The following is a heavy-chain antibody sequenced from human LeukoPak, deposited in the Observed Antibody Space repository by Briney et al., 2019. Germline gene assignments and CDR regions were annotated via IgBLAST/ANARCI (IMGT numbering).Heavy chain of an antibody. CDR2: INSTGGIT. Sequence: GGSLRLSCAASGFTFRSYAMSWVRQAPGKGLEWVSGINSTGGITYDADSVKGRFTISRDNSKNTLYLQMNSLRAEDTAIYYCAKWRASHFFDYWGQGTLVTVSS. D-gene: IGHD3-3*02. J-gene: IGHJ4*02. CDR3: AKWRASHFFDY. V-gene: IGHV3-23*01. CDR1: GFTFRSYA.